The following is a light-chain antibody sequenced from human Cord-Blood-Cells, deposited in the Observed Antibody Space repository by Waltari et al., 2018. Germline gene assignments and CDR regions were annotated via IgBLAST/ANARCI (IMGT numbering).Light chain of an antibody. CDR1: QTLVYSDGNTY. J-gene: IGKJ2*01. CDR2: KVS. CDR3: MQCTHWPYT. Sequence: DVVVTHSPLALPVILGQPASIPCRSSQTLVYSDGNTYLNWFQQVPGQSPTRLIYKVSDRDSGIPDRVSGSGSGTDFTLKIGRVEAEDVGVYYCMQCTHWPYTFGQGTKLEIK. V-gene: IGKV2-30*01.